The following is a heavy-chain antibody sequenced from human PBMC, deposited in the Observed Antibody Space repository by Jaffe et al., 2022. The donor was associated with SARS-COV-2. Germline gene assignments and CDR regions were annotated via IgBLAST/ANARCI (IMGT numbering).Heavy chain of an antibody. CDR2: SRDKPNSYTT. D-gene: IGHD6-13*01. V-gene: IGHV3-72*01. CDR3: ARGDKAGSGRNYYHAMDV. CDR1: GFTLSDHF. Sequence: EVQLVESGGGLVQPGGSLRLSCAASGFTLSDHFMDWVRQAPGKGLEWVGRSRDKPNSYTTEYAASAKGRIIISRDESGNSLYLQLNSLKAEDTAVYYCARGDKAGSGRNYYHAMDVWGQGTTVTVSS. J-gene: IGHJ6*02.